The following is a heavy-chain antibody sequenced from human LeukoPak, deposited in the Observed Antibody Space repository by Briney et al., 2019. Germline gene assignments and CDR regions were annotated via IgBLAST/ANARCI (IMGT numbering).Heavy chain of an antibody. V-gene: IGHV4-34*01. J-gene: IGHJ4*02. CDR2: INHSGGT. CDR3: ARGGGRSDY. Sequence: SETLSLTCAVYGGSFSGYYWSWIRQPPGKGLEWIGEINHSGGTNYNPSLKSRVTISVDTSKNQFSLKLSSVTAADTAVYYCARGGGRSDYWGQGTLVTVSS. CDR1: GGSFSGYY. D-gene: IGHD1-26*01.